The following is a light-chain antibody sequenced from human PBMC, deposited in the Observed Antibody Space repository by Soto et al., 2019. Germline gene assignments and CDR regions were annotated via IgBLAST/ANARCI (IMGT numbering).Light chain of an antibody. V-gene: IGLV2-23*03. CDR1: SSDVGSYNL. J-gene: IGLJ2*01. Sequence: QSALTQPASVSGSPGQSITISCTGTSSDVGSYNLVSWYQQHPGKAPKLMIYEGSKRPSGVSNRFPGSKSGNTASLTISGLQAEDEADYYCCSYAGSSTFKVFGGGTKVTVL. CDR2: EGS. CDR3: CSYAGSSTFKV.